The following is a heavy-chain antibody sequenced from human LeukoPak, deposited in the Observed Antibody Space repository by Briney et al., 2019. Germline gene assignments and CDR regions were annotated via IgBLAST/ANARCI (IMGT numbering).Heavy chain of an antibody. J-gene: IGHJ1*01. CDR2: IYPGDSDT. Sequence: GESLKIPCKGTGYSFSTYWIGWVRQMPGKGLEWMGTIYPGDSDTRYSPSFQGQVTISADKSISTAYLQWSSLKASDTAMYYCARRAYSAEYFHYWGQGTLVTVSS. CDR1: GYSFSTYW. CDR3: ARRAYSAEYFHY. D-gene: IGHD5-18*01. V-gene: IGHV5-51*01.